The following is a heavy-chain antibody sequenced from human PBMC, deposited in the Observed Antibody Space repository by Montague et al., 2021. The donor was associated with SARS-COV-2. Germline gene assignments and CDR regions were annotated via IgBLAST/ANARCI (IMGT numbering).Heavy chain of an antibody. D-gene: IGHD6-13*01. J-gene: IGHJ6*02. CDR1: GDTVSSNSAA. CDR2: TYYRSKWYN. Sequence: CAISGDTVSSNSAAWNWIRQSPSRGLERLGRTYYRSKWYNDYALXVKSRITINPDTSKNQFSLKLSSVTAADTAVYYCARVGRQQLVRLSGMDVWGQGTTVTVSS. V-gene: IGHV6-1*01. CDR3: ARVGRQQLVRLSGMDV.